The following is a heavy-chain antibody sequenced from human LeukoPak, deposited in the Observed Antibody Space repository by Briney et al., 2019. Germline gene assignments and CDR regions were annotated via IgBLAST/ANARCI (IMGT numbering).Heavy chain of an antibody. CDR3: AREESYYDFWSGYSGYSWFDP. Sequence: SETLSLTCTVSGGSISSYYWSWIRQPPGKGLEWIGYIYYSGSTNYNPSLKSRVTISVDTSKNQFSLKLSSVTAADTAVYYCAREESYYDFWSGYSGYSWFDPWGQGTLVTVSS. J-gene: IGHJ5*02. CDR1: GGSISSYY. CDR2: IYYSGST. D-gene: IGHD3-3*01. V-gene: IGHV4-59*01.